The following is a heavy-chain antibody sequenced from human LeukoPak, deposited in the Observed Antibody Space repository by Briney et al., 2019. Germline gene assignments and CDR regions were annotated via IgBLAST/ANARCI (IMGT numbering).Heavy chain of an antibody. J-gene: IGHJ3*02. CDR1: GFSLSTTGVN. D-gene: IGHD3-16*01. V-gene: IGHV2-5*02. CDR3: AHAYGGNAFDI. Sequence: SGPTLVNPTQTLTLTCTFSGFSLSTTGVNVGWMRQPPGKALEWLALIYWDDDKRYSPSLTSRLTITKDTSKNQVVLTMTNMDPVDTATYYCAHAYGGNAFDIWGQGTMVTVSS. CDR2: IYWDDDK.